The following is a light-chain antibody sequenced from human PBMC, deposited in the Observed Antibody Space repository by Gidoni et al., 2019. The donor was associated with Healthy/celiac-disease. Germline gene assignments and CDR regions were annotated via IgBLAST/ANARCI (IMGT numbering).Light chain of an antibody. CDR3: QQYGSSPYT. V-gene: IGKV3-20*01. CDR2: GAS. Sequence: SQSVSSSYLAWYQQKPGQAPRLLIYGASSRATGIPDRFSGSGSGTDFTLTISRLEPEDFAVYYCQQYGSSPYTFGQGTKLEIK. J-gene: IGKJ2*01. CDR1: QSVSSSY.